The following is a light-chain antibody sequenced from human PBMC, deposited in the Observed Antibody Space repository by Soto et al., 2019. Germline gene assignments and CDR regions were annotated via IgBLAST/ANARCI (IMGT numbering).Light chain of an antibody. CDR1: SSDVGGYNY. V-gene: IGLV2-14*01. CDR3: SSYTSFSTYV. J-gene: IGLJ1*01. Sequence: QSALTQPVSVSGSPGQSITISCTGTSSDVGGYNYVSWYQQHPGKAPKLMIYEVSNRPSGVSNRFSGSKSDNTASLTISGLQAEDEADYYCSSYTSFSTYVFGTGTKVTVL. CDR2: EVS.